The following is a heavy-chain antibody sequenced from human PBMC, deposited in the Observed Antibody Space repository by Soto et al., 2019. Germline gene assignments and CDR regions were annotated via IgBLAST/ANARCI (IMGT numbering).Heavy chain of an antibody. CDR3: ATSRRTAQIDT. CDR1: GASITSGAHY. V-gene: IGHV4-31*03. Sequence: TLSLTCTVSGASITSGAHYWSWIRQLPGKGLEWIGLIYFIGSPYYNPSLTTRVTISSDKSNNQFSLKLTSVTVADTAVYYCATSRRTAQIDTWGQGTLVTVSS. CDR2: IYFIGSP. J-gene: IGHJ5*02.